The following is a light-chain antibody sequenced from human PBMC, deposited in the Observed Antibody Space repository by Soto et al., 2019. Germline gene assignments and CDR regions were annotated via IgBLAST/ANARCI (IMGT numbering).Light chain of an antibody. CDR3: QSYDSSLSGNYV. J-gene: IGLJ1*01. V-gene: IGLV1-40*01. Sequence: QSVLTQPPSVSGAPGQRVTISCTWSSSNIGAGYDVHWYQQLPGTAPKLLIYGNSNRPSGVPDRFSGSKSGTSASLAIPGLQAEYEADYYCQSYDSSLSGNYVFGTGTKLTVL. CDR1: SSNIGAGYD. CDR2: GNS.